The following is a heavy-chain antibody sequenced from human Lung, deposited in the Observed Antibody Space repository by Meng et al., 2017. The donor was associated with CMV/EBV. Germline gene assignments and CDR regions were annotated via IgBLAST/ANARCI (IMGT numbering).Heavy chain of an antibody. CDR2: INHSGST. Sequence: SETLSLXXAVYGGSFSGYYWSWIRQPPGKGLEWIGEINHSGSTNYNPSLKSRVTISVDTSKNQFSLKLSSVTAADTAVYYCARRRTIFGVVIDYGMDVWGRGXTATASS. CDR3: ARRRTIFGVVIDYGMDV. V-gene: IGHV4-34*01. J-gene: IGHJ6*02. D-gene: IGHD3-3*01. CDR1: GGSFSGYY.